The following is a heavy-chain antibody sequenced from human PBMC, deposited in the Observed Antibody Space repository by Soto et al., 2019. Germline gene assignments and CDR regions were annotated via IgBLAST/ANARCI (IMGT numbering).Heavy chain of an antibody. D-gene: IGHD3-9*01. CDR1: GGTFSSYA. CDR3: ASYYDILTGYSHNYYYYGMDV. J-gene: IGHJ6*02. Sequence: ASVKVSCKASGGTFSSYAISWVRQAPGQGLEWMGGIIPIFGTANYAQKFQGRVTITADESTSTAYMELSSLRSEDTAVYYCASYYDILTGYSHNYYYYGMDVWGQGTTVTVSS. V-gene: IGHV1-69*13. CDR2: IIPIFGTA.